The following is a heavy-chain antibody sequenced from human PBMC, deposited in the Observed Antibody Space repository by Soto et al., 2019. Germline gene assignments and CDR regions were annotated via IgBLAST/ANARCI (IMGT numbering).Heavy chain of an antibody. CDR3: ARDGGIAVPSAD. Sequence: QVQLVESGGGVVQPGRSLRLSCAASGFTFSSYAMHWVRQAPGKGLEWVAVISYDGSNKYYADSVKGRFTISRDNSKNTLYLQMNSLRAEDTAVYYCARDGGIAVPSADWGQGTLVTVSS. CDR2: ISYDGSNK. V-gene: IGHV3-30-3*01. CDR1: GFTFSSYA. J-gene: IGHJ4*02. D-gene: IGHD6-19*01.